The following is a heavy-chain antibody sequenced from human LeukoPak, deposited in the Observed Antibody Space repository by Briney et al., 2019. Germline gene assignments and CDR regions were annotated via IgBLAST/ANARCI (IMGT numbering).Heavy chain of an antibody. CDR3: ARGPYYDFWSGYYPIDY. Sequence: GGSLRLSCAASGFTFSSYSMNWVRQAPGKGLEWVSYISSSSSTIYYADSVKGRFTISRDNAKNSLYLQMNSLRAEDTALYYCARGPYYDFWSGYYPIDYWGQGTLVTVSS. V-gene: IGHV3-48*04. D-gene: IGHD3-3*01. J-gene: IGHJ4*02. CDR2: ISSSSSTI. CDR1: GFTFSSYS.